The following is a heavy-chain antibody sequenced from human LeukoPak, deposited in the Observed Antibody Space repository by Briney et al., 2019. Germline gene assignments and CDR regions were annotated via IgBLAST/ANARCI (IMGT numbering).Heavy chain of an antibody. D-gene: IGHD3-16*02. Sequence: GGSLRLSCAASGFTFSSSGMHWVRQAPGRGLEWVAFIQHDGTKTYYADSVKGRFTISRDSSENTLYLRMNILRTDDTAVYYCAKGAFVRLGELSPHWGQGTLVTVSS. CDR2: IQHDGTKT. CDR1: GFTFSSSG. CDR3: AKGAFVRLGELSPH. J-gene: IGHJ4*02. V-gene: IGHV3-30*02.